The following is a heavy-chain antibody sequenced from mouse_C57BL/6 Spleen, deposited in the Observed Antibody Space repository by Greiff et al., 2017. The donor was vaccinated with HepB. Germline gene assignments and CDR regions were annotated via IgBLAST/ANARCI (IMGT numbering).Heavy chain of an antibody. CDR2: ISDGGSYT. V-gene: IGHV5-4*03. CDR3: ARGEAYGSSYWYFDV. J-gene: IGHJ1*03. D-gene: IGHD1-1*01. Sequence: EVKLVESGGGLVKPGGSLKLSCAASGFTFSSYAMSWVRQTPEKRLEWVATISDGGSYTYYPDNVKGRFTISRDNAKNNLYLQMSHLKSEDTAMYYCARGEAYGSSYWYFDVWGTGTTVTVSS. CDR1: GFTFSSYA.